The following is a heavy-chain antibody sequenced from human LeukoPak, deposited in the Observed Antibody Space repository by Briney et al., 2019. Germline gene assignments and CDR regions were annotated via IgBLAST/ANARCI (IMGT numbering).Heavy chain of an antibody. Sequence: SVKVSCKASGGTFSSYSISWVRQAPGQGLEWMGRIIPILGMANYAQKFQGRVTITADKSTSTAYMELSSLRSEDMAVYYCARESPMYYYDSSGYSRMTVPHAFDIWGQGTMVTVSS. CDR1: GGTFSSYS. J-gene: IGHJ3*02. V-gene: IGHV1-69*04. CDR2: IIPILGMA. CDR3: ARESPMYYYDSSGYSRMTVPHAFDI. D-gene: IGHD3-22*01.